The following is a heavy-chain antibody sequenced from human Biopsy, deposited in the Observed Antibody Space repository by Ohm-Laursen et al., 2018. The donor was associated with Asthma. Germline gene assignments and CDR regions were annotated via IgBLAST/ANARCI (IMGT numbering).Heavy chain of an antibody. CDR1: GYTFTSYG. CDR3: ARAGALIVGATMGY. CDR2: ISAYNGNT. V-gene: IGHV1-18*04. Sequence: SSVKVSCKASGYTFTSYGISWVRQAPGQGLEWMGWISAYNGNTNYAQKLQGRVTMTTDTSTSTAYMELSSLRSEDTAVYYCARAGALIVGATMGYWGQGTLVTVSS. D-gene: IGHD1-26*01. J-gene: IGHJ4*02.